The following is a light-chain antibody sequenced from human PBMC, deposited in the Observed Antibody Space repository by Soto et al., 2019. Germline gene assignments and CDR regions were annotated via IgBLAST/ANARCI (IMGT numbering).Light chain of an antibody. CDR2: GAS. CDR1: QSVSSN. Sequence: EIVMTQSPATLSVSPGERATLSCRASQSVSSNLAWYQQKPGQAPRLLIYGASTRATGIPARFSGSGSGTEFTLTISSLQSVDFAVYYCQQYNNWPPLFGGGTKVEIK. CDR3: QQYNNWPPL. V-gene: IGKV3D-15*01. J-gene: IGKJ4*01.